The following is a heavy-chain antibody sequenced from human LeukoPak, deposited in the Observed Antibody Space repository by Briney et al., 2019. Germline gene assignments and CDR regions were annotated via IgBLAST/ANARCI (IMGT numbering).Heavy chain of an antibody. CDR3: ARDDYSSADY. V-gene: IGHV3-74*01. D-gene: IGHD2-21*02. CDR1: GFTFSHYW. J-gene: IGHJ4*02. Sequence: GGSLRLSCAASGFTFSHYWMHWVRQAPGKGLVWVSLIKNDGTTTSYADSAKGRFTVSRDNAKNTLYLEMNSLRAEDTAVYYCARDDYSSADYWGQGTLVSVSS. CDR2: IKNDGTTT.